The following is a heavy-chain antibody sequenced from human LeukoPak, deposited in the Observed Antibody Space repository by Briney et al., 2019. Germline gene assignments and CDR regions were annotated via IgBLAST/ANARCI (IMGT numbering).Heavy chain of an antibody. CDR2: LSHAGNT. CDR1: GDSVRNDFYY. V-gene: IGHV4-39*01. CDR3: ARHNAPRRVGFDF. D-gene: IGHD2-2*01. Sequence: SETLSLTCTVSGDSVRNDFYYWGWIRQPPGKGLEWVACLSHAGNTWYNPSLESRLSISVDTSKNQFSLKFSSVTAADTALYWCARHNAPRRVGFDFWGQGILVTVSS. J-gene: IGHJ4*02.